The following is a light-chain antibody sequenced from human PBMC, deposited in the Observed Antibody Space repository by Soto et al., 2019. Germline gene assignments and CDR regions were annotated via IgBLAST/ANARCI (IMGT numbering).Light chain of an antibody. CDR1: QSVGSY. CDR3: QQLSHWPFT. Sequence: EIVLTQSPATLSLSPGARAPLSCRASQSVGSYLAWYQQKPGQAPRLLIYDASKRATGIPARFSGSGSGTDFTLTISSLEPEDFALYYCQQLSHWPFTFGPGTKVDIK. CDR2: DAS. J-gene: IGKJ3*01. V-gene: IGKV3-11*01.